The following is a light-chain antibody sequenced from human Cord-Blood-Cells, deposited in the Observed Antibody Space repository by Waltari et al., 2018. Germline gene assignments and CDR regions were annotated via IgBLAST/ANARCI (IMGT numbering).Light chain of an antibody. V-gene: IGKV1-39*01. Sequence: IQMTQSPSSLSASVGDRVTITCRASQSISSYFNLYQQKPGKATKLLIYAASSLQSGVPSRFSGSGSGTDFTLTISSLQPEDFATYYCQQSYSTPQYTFGQGTKLEIK. CDR1: QSISSY. J-gene: IGKJ2*01. CDR3: QQSYSTPQYT. CDR2: AAS.